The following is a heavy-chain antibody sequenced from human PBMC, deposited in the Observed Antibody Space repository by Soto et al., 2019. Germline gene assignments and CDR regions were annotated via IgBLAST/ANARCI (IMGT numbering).Heavy chain of an antibody. CDR3: AKDRGRYSGYDLMRSYYYYGMDV. Sequence: GGSLRLSCADSGFTFSSYGMHWVRQAPGKGLEWVAVISYDGSNEHYADSVKGRFTISRDNSKNTLYLQMNSLKTEDTAVYYCAKDRGRYSGYDLMRSYYYYGMDVWGQGXTVTVSS. D-gene: IGHD5-12*01. CDR2: ISYDGSNE. J-gene: IGHJ6*02. CDR1: GFTFSSYG. V-gene: IGHV3-30*18.